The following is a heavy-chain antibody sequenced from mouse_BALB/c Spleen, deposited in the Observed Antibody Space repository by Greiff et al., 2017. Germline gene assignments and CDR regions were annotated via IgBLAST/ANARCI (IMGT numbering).Heavy chain of an antibody. CDR1: GFTFSDFY. V-gene: IGHV7-1*02. CDR3: ARDATGDWDGFAY. Sequence: EVKVVESGGGLVQPGGSLRLSCATSGFTFSDFYMEWVRQPPGKRLEWIAASRNKANDYTTEYSASVKGRFIVSRDTSQSILYLQMNALRAEDTAIYYCARDATGDWDGFAYWGQGTLVTVSA. D-gene: IGHD4-1*01. J-gene: IGHJ3*01. CDR2: SRNKANDYTT.